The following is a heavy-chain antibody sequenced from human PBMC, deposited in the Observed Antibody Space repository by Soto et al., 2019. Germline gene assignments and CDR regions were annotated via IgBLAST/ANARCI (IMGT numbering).Heavy chain of an antibody. CDR3: ARDLYGLDV. J-gene: IGHJ6*02. CDR2: ISRTDSSK. CDR1: GFSFSDYD. Sequence: QVQLVESGGGLVKPGGSLRLSCAATGFSFSDYDMTWIRQAPGQGLEWLSYISRTDSSKYYAGSVKGRFTISVDSAKRSGYLQMNSLRADDTAVYYCARDLYGLDVWGQGTTVIVSS. V-gene: IGHV3-11*01.